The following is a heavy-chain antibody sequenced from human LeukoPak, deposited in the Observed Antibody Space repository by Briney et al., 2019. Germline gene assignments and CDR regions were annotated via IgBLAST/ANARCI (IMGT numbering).Heavy chain of an antibody. J-gene: IGHJ4*02. CDR2: IYTRGST. CDR3: ARGGTYGSGRNQHTTLDY. V-gene: IGHV4-4*07. Sequence: SETLSLTCTVSGGSISNDYWSWIRQAAVKELEWIGRIYTRGSTNYNPSLKSRVAISLDKSKKQFSLNLNSVTAADTAVYYCARGGTYGSGRNQHTTLDYWGQGTLVTVPS. CDR1: GGSISNDY. D-gene: IGHD3-10*01.